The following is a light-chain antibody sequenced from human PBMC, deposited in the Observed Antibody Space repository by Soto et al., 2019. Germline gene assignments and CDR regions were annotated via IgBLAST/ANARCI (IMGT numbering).Light chain of an antibody. CDR3: CSYAGSSTYV. V-gene: IGLV2-23*01. CDR2: EGS. Sequence: QSALTQPASVSGSPGQSITISCTGTSSDVGTYNLVSWYQHHPGKAPKLMIYEGSKRPSGVSNRFSGSKSGNTASLTSSGLQAEDEADYCCCSYAGSSTYVFGTGTKLTVL. CDR1: SSDVGTYNL. J-gene: IGLJ1*01.